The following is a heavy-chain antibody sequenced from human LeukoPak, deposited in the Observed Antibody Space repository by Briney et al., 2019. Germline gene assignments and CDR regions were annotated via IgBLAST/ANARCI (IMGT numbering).Heavy chain of an antibody. Sequence: ASVKVSCKASGYTFTGYYMHWVRQAPGQGLEWMGWINPNSGGTNYAQKFQAWVTMTRDTSISTAYMELSRLRSDDTAVYYCARERDSSGWYYFDYWGQGTLVTVSS. D-gene: IGHD6-19*01. V-gene: IGHV1-2*04. CDR1: GYTFTGYY. J-gene: IGHJ4*02. CDR3: ARERDSSGWYYFDY. CDR2: INPNSGGT.